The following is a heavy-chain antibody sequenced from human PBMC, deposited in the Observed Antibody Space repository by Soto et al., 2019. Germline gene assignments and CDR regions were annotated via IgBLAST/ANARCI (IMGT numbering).Heavy chain of an antibody. J-gene: IGHJ4*02. D-gene: IGHD2-15*01. V-gene: IGHV3-23*01. CDR2: ISGTGVT. CDR1: GFPFRVQV. Sequence: EVQLWESGGGLVQPGGSWSPPCESPGFPFRVQVMGWVRQVQGRGLGWASAISGTGVTNYADSVKGRFTSSRDNSKNALYLQMNNLRDEDTAVYYCAKDRRGAYCSGGICYSPDYWGQGTLVIVSS. CDR3: AKDRRGAYCSGGICYSPDY.